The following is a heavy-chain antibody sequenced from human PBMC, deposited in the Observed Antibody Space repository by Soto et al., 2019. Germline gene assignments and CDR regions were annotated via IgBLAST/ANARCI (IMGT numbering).Heavy chain of an antibody. V-gene: IGHV3-33*01. Sequence: QVQLVESGGGVVQPGRSLRLSCAASGFTFSSYGMHWVRQAPGKGLEWVAVIWYDGSNKYYADSVKGRFTISRDNSXXTLXXXXXXXXXXXXXXXXXXXXXXXXXXXXXXXXXXVXGQGTTVTVSS. CDR2: IWYDGSNK. J-gene: IGHJ6*02. CDR1: GFTFSSYG. CDR3: XXXXXXXXXXXXXXXXXV.